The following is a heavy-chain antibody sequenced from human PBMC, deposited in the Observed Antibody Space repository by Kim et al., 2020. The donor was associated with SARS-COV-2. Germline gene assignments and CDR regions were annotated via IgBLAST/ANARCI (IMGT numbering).Heavy chain of an antibody. CDR2: INHSGST. CDR3: ARDDILTGYSY. Sequence: SETLSLTCAVYGGSFSGYYWSWIRQPPGKGLEWIGEINHSGSTNYNPSLKSRVTISVDTSKNQFPLKLSSVTAADTAVYYCARDDILTGYSYWGQGTLVTVSS. CDR1: GGSFSGYY. D-gene: IGHD3-9*01. J-gene: IGHJ4*02. V-gene: IGHV4-34*01.